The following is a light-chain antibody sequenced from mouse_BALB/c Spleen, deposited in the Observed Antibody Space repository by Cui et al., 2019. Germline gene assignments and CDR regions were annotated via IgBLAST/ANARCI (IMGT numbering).Light chain of an antibody. Sequence: IVMTQSPSSLSVSAGEKVTMSCKSSQSLVNSGNQKNYLAWYQQKPGQPPKLLIYGASTRESGVPDRFTGSGSGTDFTLTISSVQAEDLAVYYCQNDHSYPYTFGGGTKLEIK. J-gene: IGKJ2*01. V-gene: IGKV8-28*01. CDR1: QSLVNSGNQKNY. CDR3: QNDHSYPYT. CDR2: GAS.